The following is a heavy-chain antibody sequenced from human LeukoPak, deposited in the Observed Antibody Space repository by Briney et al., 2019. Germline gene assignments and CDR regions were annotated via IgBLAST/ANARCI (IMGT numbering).Heavy chain of an antibody. CDR3: ARDEPLLFGRSVFDY. V-gene: IGHV4-4*07. Sequence: SETLSLTCTVSGGSISSYYWSWIRQPAGKGLEWIGRIYTSGSTNYNPSLKSRVTMSVDTSKNQFSLKLSSVTAADTAVYYCARDEPLLFGRSVFDYWGQGTLVTVSS. CDR1: GGSISSYY. D-gene: IGHD3-10*02. J-gene: IGHJ4*02. CDR2: IYTSGST.